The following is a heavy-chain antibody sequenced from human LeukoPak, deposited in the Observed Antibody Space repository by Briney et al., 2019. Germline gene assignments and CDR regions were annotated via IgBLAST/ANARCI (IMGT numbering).Heavy chain of an antibody. CDR2: VYHGGTT. CDR1: GGSISSRDYS. CDR3: ARSPRNDYFDS. V-gene: IGHV4-30-2*01. J-gene: IGHJ4*02. Sequence: SETLSLTCAVSGGSISSRDYSWSWIRLPPGKGLEWIGSVYHGGTTYYNPSLKSRVTISEDRSKNQFSLKLSSVTAADTAMYFCARSPRNDYFDSWGQGTLDTVSS.